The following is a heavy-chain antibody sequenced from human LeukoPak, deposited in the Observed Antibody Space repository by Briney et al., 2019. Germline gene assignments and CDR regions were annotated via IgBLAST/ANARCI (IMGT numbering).Heavy chain of an antibody. D-gene: IGHD6-13*01. CDR3: AADRQGIAAAGRSGPHYYGMDV. Sequence: SVKVSCKASGFTFTSSAMQWVRQARGQRLEWIGWIVVGSGNTNYAQKFQERVTITRDMSTGTAYMELSSLRSDDTAVYYCAADRQGIAAAGRSGPHYYGMDVWGQGTTVTVSS. J-gene: IGHJ6*02. V-gene: IGHV1-58*02. CDR1: GFTFTSSA. CDR2: IVVGSGNT.